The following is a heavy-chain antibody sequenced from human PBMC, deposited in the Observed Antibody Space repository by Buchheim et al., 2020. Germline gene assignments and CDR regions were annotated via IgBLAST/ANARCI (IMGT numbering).Heavy chain of an antibody. Sequence: EVQLVESGGGLVQPGGSLRLSCAASGFTVSSNYMSWVRQAPGKGLEWVSVIYSGGSTYYADSVKGRFTISRDNSKNTLYLQMNSLRAEDTAVYYCAREPLDWNTEYYYYYGMDVWGQGTT. CDR3: AREPLDWNTEYYYYYGMDV. V-gene: IGHV3-66*02. D-gene: IGHD1/OR15-1a*01. J-gene: IGHJ6*02. CDR1: GFTVSSNY. CDR2: IYSGGST.